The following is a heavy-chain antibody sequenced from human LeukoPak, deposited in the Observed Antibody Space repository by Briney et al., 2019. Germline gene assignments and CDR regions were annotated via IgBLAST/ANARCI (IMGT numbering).Heavy chain of an antibody. Sequence: PGGSLRLSCAASGFTFSSYGINWVRQAPGKGLEWVSAISGSGGSTYYADSVKGRFTISRDNSKNTLYLQMNSLRAEDTAVYYCVTEVSGSFPTWGQGTLVTVSS. CDR1: GFTFSSYG. CDR3: VTEVSGSFPT. CDR2: ISGSGGST. J-gene: IGHJ4*02. V-gene: IGHV3-23*01. D-gene: IGHD1-26*01.